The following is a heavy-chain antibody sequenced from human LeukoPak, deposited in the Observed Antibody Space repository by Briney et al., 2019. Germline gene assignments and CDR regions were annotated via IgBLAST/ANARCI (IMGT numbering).Heavy chain of an antibody. J-gene: IGHJ5*02. CDR1: GGSISSYY. V-gene: IGHV4-59*01. Sequence: PSETLSLTCTVSGGSISSYYWSWIRQSPGKGLEWIGYIYHTGSTTYNPSLKSRVTISVDTSKSQFSLKLTSVTAADTAVYYCAKEGLAGGFDPWGQGTLVTVSS. CDR3: AKEGLAGGFDP. D-gene: IGHD3-10*01. CDR2: IYHTGST.